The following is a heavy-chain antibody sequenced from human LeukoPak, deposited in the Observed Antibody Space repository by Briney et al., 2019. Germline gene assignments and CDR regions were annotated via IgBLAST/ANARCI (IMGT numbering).Heavy chain of an antibody. J-gene: IGHJ6*02. CDR1: GGSITSNNYF. D-gene: IGHD6-13*01. CDR2: IFSLGST. CDR3: ARPTSRYYNYYGMDV. V-gene: IGHV4-39*01. Sequence: SETLSLTCSVSGGSITSNNYFWGWVRQPPGQGLEWIGSIFSLGSTYYNPSLKSRVTISVDTSKNQFSLRLSSVTAADTAVYYCARPTSRYYNYYGMDVWGQGTTVTVSS.